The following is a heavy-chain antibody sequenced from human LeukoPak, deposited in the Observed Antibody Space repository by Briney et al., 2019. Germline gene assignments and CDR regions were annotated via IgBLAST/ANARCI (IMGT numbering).Heavy chain of an antibody. J-gene: IGHJ6*02. CDR3: ARDGMDV. V-gene: IGHV3-30*03. Sequence: GRSLRLSCAASGFTFSSYGMHWVRQAPGNGLEWVAVISYDGSNKYYADSVKGRFTISRDNSKNTLYLQMNSLRAEDTAVYYCARDGMDVWGQGTTVTVSS. CDR2: ISYDGSNK. CDR1: GFTFSSYG.